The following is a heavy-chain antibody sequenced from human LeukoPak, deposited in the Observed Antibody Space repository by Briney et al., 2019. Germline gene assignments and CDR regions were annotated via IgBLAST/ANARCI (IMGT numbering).Heavy chain of an antibody. Sequence: ASVKVSCKASGYIFTNYAIHWVRQAPGQRLEWMGWINADKGYTKYSQSFQGRVTITRDTSASTVYMELSGLRSDDTAIFYCARGQYYDSTGYDDLWYFDLWGRGTLVTVSS. V-gene: IGHV1-3*01. J-gene: IGHJ2*01. CDR2: INADKGYT. CDR1: GYIFTNYA. D-gene: IGHD3-16*01. CDR3: ARGQYYDSTGYDDLWYFDL.